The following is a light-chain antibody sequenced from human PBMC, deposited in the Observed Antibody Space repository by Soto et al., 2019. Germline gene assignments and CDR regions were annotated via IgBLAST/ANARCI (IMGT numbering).Light chain of an antibody. J-gene: IGKJ1*01. CDR1: QSVSSGY. CDR2: GAS. Sequence: EIVVPQYPATLSVSPGERATLSCRSSQSVSSGYLAWYQQRPGQAPRLLIYGASSRATGIPDRFSGSGSGTDFTLTISSLEPEDFAVYYCQQYGSSPKTFGQGTKVDIK. CDR3: QQYGSSPKT. V-gene: IGKV3-20*01.